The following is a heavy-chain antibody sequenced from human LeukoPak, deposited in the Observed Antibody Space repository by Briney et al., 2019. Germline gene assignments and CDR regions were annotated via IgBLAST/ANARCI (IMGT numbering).Heavy chain of an antibody. Sequence: SETLSLTCTVSGYSIGSGYFWGWVRLPPGLAPQWIGSIYYSGTKHYNPSLGSRLTMSVDTSRNQLSLRLSSVTAADTALYYCARGLLGYHTVFDSWGQGTLVTVSS. V-gene: IGHV4-38-2*02. CDR3: ARGLLGYHTVFDS. CDR1: GYSIGSGYF. CDR2: IYYSGTK. J-gene: IGHJ4*02. D-gene: IGHD2-21*02.